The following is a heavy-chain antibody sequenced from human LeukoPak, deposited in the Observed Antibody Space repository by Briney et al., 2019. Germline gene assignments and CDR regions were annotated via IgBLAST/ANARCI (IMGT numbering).Heavy chain of an antibody. CDR3: ARGSNWYWYFDL. CDR1: GGSISSGGYY. D-gene: IGHD6-13*01. J-gene: IGHJ2*01. CDR2: IYHSGST. V-gene: IGHV4-30-2*01. Sequence: SQTLSLTCTVSGGSISSGGYYWSWIRQPPGKGLEWIGYIYHSGSTYYNPSLKSRVTISVDRSKNQFSLKLSSVTAADTAVYYCARGSNWYWYFDLWGRGTLVTVSS.